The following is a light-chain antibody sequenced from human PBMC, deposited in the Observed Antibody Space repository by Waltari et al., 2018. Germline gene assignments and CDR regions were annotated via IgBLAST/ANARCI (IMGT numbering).Light chain of an antibody. CDR1: QRIRTY. CDR3: QQTYSLFT. Sequence: DIQMTQSPSFLSASVGDRVTISCRASQRIRTYLNWYQQKAGEAPKLLIYGSSSLQSGVPSRFSVTGSGTDFTLTINSLQPEDFATYYCQQTYSLFTFGPGTTVDFK. V-gene: IGKV1-39*01. CDR2: GSS. J-gene: IGKJ3*01.